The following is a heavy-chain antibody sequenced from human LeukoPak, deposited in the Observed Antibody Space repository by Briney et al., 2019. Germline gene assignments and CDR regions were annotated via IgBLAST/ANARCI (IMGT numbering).Heavy chain of an antibody. CDR1: GGSISSYY. J-gene: IGHJ3*02. CDR3: AREKDYYDSSGYSPRAFDI. Sequence: SETLSLTCTVSGGSISSYYWSWIRQPPGKGLEWIGYIYYSGSTTYNPSLKSRVTISVDTSKNQFSLKLSSVTAADTAVYYCAREKDYYDSSGYSPRAFDIWGQGTMVTVSS. V-gene: IGHV4-59*01. D-gene: IGHD3-22*01. CDR2: IYYSGST.